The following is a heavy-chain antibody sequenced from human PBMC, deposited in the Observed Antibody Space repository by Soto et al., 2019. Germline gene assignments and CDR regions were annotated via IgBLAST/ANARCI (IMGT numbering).Heavy chain of an antibody. V-gene: IGHV1-8*01. J-gene: IGHJ5*02. Sequence: QVQLVQSGAEVKKPGASVKVSCKASGYTFTSYDINWVRQATGQGLEWMGWMNPNSGNAGYAQRFQGRVTMTRNTSITTAYLELSSLRSEDTAVYYCARERETRGFAPWGQGTLVTFSS. CDR2: MNPNSGNA. CDR3: ARERETRGFAP. CDR1: GYTFTSYD. D-gene: IGHD1-26*01.